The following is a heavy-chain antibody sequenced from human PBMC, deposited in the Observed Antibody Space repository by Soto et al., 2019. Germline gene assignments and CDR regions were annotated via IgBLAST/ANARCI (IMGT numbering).Heavy chain of an antibody. CDR1: GFTFSTHA. J-gene: IGHJ5*02. CDR2: ISYDGTTK. Sequence: QEQVVESGGGVVQPGRSLRLSCAASGFTFSTHAMHWVRQAPGRGLEWVAIISYDGTTKDYADSVKGRFTISRDNSKNAVYLQMNSLRSEDTALYYCARDWRTAGTTGWFDPWGQGTRVTVSS. CDR3: ARDWRTAGTTGWFDP. D-gene: IGHD6-13*01. V-gene: IGHV3-30-3*01.